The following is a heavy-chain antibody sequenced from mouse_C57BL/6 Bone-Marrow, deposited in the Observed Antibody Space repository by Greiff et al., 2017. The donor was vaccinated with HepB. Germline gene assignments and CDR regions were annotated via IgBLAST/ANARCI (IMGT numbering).Heavy chain of an antibody. Sequence: EVQLVESGGGLVKPGGSLKLSCAASGFTFSSYAMSWVRQTPEKRLEWVATISDGGSYTYYPDNVKGRFTISRDNAKNNLYLQMSHLKSEDTAMYYCARDRALGFAYWGQGTLVTVSA. J-gene: IGHJ3*01. CDR3: ARDRALGFAY. V-gene: IGHV5-4*01. D-gene: IGHD3-1*01. CDR1: GFTFSSYA. CDR2: ISDGGSYT.